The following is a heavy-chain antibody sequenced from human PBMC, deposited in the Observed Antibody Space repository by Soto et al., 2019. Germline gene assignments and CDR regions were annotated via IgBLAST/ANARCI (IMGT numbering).Heavy chain of an antibody. Sequence: EVQLVESGGGLVQPGRSLRLSCAASGFTFDDYAMHWVRQAPGKGLEWVSGISWNSGSIGYADSVKGRFTISRDNAKNSLYLQMNSLRAEDTALYYCAKDKTLGGWYAFDYWGQGTLVTVSS. CDR1: GFTFDDYA. V-gene: IGHV3-9*01. D-gene: IGHD6-19*01. CDR2: ISWNSGSI. J-gene: IGHJ4*02. CDR3: AKDKTLGGWYAFDY.